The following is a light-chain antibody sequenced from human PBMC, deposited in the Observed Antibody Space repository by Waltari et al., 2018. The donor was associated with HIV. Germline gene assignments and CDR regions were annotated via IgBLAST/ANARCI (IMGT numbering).Light chain of an antibody. V-gene: IGKV3-11*01. J-gene: IGKJ4*01. CDR2: DTS. CDR3: QQRSNWPLT. CDR1: QSVSIY. Sequence: EIVLTQSPATLSLSPGERATPSCRASQSVSIYLAWYQQKPGQAPGLLIYDTSNRATGVPARFSGSGSGTDFTLTISSLELEDFAIYYCQQRSNWPLTFGGGTKVEIK.